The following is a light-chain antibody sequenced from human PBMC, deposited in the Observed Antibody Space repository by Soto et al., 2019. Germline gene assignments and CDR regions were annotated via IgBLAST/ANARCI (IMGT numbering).Light chain of an antibody. CDR2: GAS. CDR1: QSISND. J-gene: IGKJ4*01. CDR3: QHYNVLPLP. V-gene: IGKV3-15*01. Sequence: EIVMTQYPATLSVSPGERATLSCRASQSISNDLSWYQQKPGQAPRLLIYGASTRATGIPARFSGSGSGTEFTLTICSLQSEDFAVYSCQHYNVLPLPFGGGTKVDIK.